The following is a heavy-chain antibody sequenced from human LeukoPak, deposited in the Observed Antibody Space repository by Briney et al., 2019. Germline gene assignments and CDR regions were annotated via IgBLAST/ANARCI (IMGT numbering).Heavy chain of an antibody. CDR1: GFTFSNYA. Sequence: GGSLRLSCEASGFTFSNYAMSWVRQAPGKGLEWISAISGSGDNTYHADSVKGRFTISRDNSKNTLYLQMNSLRAEDTAVYYCAKGVYGSGNYFEYFEHWGHGTLVTVSS. CDR3: AKGVYGSGNYFEYFEH. V-gene: IGHV3-23*01. J-gene: IGHJ1*01. CDR2: ISGSGDNT. D-gene: IGHD3-10*01.